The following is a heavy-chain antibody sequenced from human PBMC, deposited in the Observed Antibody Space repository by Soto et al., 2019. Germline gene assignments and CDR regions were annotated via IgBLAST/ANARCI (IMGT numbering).Heavy chain of an antibody. Sequence: PSQTLSLTCVISGDSVSSNSAAWSWIRQSPSRGLEWLGRTYYRSKWYNDYAVSVKSRITINPDTSKNQFSLQLNSVTPEDTAVYYCARGFWSGYKRYYYYGMDVWGQGTTVTVSS. CDR1: GDSVSSNSAA. CDR2: TYYRSKWYN. CDR3: ARGFWSGYKRYYYYGMDV. J-gene: IGHJ6*02. V-gene: IGHV6-1*01. D-gene: IGHD3-3*01.